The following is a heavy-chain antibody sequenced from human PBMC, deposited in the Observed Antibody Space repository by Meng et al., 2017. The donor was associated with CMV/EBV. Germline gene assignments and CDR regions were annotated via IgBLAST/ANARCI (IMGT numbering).Heavy chain of an antibody. CDR1: GFSLSTSGVG. Sequence: QILLKDSGTPLVKPTPTLTLPCPFSGFSLSTSGVGVGWIRQPPGKALEWLALIYWDDDKRYSPSLKSRLTITKDTSKNQVVLTMTNMDPVDTATYYCAHRGRIAAAGTDWFDPWGQGTLVTVSS. J-gene: IGHJ5*02. D-gene: IGHD6-13*01. CDR2: IYWDDDK. V-gene: IGHV2-5*02. CDR3: AHRGRIAAAGTDWFDP.